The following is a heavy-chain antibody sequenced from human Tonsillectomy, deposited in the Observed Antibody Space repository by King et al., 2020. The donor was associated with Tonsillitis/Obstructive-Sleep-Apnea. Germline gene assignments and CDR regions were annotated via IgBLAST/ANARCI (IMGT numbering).Heavy chain of an antibody. CDR3: AGHSQYYDILTGYYSLYYYYMDV. J-gene: IGHJ6*03. CDR1: GYSFTSYW. D-gene: IGHD3-9*01. CDR2: IYPGDSDT. V-gene: IGHV5-51*01. Sequence: VQLVQSGAEVKKPGESLRISCKGSGYSFTSYWMGWVRQMPGKVLEWMGIIYPGDSDTRYSPSFEGQLTISAAKSISTAYLQWSSLKSSDTAMYYCAGHSQYYDILTGYYSLYYYYMDVWGKGTTVTVSS.